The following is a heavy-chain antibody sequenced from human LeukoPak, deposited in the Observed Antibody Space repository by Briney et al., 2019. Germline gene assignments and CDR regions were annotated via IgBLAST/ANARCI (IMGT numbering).Heavy chain of an antibody. D-gene: IGHD5-24*01. CDR3: ATADAEEMATNYYYYYGMDV. Sequence: SETLSLTCAVYGGSFSGYYWSWIRQPPGKGLEWIGEINHSGSTNYNLSLKSRVTISVDTSKNQFSLKLSSVTAADTAVYCCATADAEEMATNYYYYYGMDVWGQGTTVTVSS. V-gene: IGHV4-34*01. J-gene: IGHJ6*02. CDR1: GGSFSGYY. CDR2: INHSGST.